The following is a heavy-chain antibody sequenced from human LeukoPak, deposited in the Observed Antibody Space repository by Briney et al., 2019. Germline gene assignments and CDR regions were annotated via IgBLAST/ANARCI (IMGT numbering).Heavy chain of an antibody. CDR1: GFSFSNYT. Sequence: GGSLRLSCAASGFSFSNYTMHWVRQAPGKGLEWVAVISYDGSNKYYADSVKGRFAISRDNSKNTLYLQMNSLRAEDTAVYYCATGGEYSYTGADIWGQGTLVTVSS. V-gene: IGHV3-30*09. J-gene: IGHJ3*02. CDR3: ATGGEYSYTGADI. CDR2: ISYDGSNK. D-gene: IGHD5-18*01.